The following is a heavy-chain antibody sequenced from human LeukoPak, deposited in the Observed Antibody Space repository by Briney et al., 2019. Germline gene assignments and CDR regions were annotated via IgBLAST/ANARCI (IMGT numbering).Heavy chain of an antibody. J-gene: IGHJ3*02. CDR1: GGTFISYA. Sequence: GSSVKVSCKASGGTFISYAISWVRQAPGQGLEWMGRIIPILDIANYAQKFQGRVTITADKSTNTVFTELSSLRSDDTAVYYCARDLPQLVPIDAFDIWGQGTMVTVSS. D-gene: IGHD6-13*01. V-gene: IGHV1-69*04. CDR3: ARDLPQLVPIDAFDI. CDR2: IIPILDIA.